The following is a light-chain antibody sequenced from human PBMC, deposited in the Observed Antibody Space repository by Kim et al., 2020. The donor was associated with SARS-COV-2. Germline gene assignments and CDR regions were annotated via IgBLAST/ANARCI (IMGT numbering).Light chain of an antibody. J-gene: IGLJ1*01. V-gene: IGLV2-14*01. CDR1: SSDVGDYNY. CDR3: SSYTSRSTYV. CDR2: DVS. Sequence: QSALTQPASVSGSPGQSITISCTGTSSDVGDYNYVSWYQQHPGKAPKLMINDVSKRPSGVSNRFSGSKSGNTASLTISGLQAEDEADYYCSSYTSRSTYVFGAGTKVTVL.